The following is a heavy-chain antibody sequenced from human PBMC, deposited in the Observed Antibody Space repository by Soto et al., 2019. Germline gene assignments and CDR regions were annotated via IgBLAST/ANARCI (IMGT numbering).Heavy chain of an antibody. D-gene: IGHD1-26*01. CDR3: ARDNYSGRYLFDY. J-gene: IGHJ4*02. V-gene: IGHV3-66*01. CDR2: MYSGGST. Sequence: PGGSLRLSCAVSGFTVSTKYMSWVRQAPGKGLEWVSAMYSGGSTYYADSVKGRFTISRDNSKNTLFLQMSSLRAEDTAPYYCARDNYSGRYLFDYWGQGTRVTVSS. CDR1: GFTVSTKY.